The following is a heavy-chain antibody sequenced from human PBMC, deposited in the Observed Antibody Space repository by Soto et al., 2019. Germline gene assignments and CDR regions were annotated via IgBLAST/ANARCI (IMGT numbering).Heavy chain of an antibody. J-gene: IGHJ4*02. CDR1: GYTFTSYA. CDR3: ARDALYSGSCEGH. V-gene: IGHV1-3*01. D-gene: IGHD1-26*01. Sequence: QVHLVQSGAEVKKPGASVKVSCRTSGYTFTSYAMNWVRQAHGQRPEWMGWINAGNGNTKYSQKFQGRVTIMRDTSARTAYMELSSLRPEDTAVYYCARDALYSGSCEGHWGQGTLVTVSS. CDR2: INAGNGNT.